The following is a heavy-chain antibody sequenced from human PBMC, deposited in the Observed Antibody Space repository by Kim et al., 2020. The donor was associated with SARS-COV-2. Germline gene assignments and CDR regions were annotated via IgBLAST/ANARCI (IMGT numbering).Heavy chain of an antibody. CDR3: ARDPEGSNELDY. CDR1: GGTFSSYA. V-gene: IGHV1-69*04. D-gene: IGHD3-10*01. CDR2: IIPILGIA. J-gene: IGHJ4*02. Sequence: SVKVSCKASGGTFSSYAISWVRQAPGQGLEWMGRIIPILGIANYAQKFQGRVTITADKSTSTAYMELSSLRSEDTAVYYCARDPEGSNELDYWGQGTLVTVSS.